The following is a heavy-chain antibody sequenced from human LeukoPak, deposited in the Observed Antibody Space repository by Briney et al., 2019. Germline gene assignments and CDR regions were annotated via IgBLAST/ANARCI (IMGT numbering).Heavy chain of an antibody. J-gene: IGHJ4*02. CDR1: GVSISSYY. V-gene: IGHV4-59*01. CDR3: AGYGGAFDC. D-gene: IGHD3-16*01. Sequence: SETLSLTCTVSGVSISSYYWSWIRQPPGKGLEWIGYIYYSGSTNYNPSLKSRVTISVDTSKNQFSLKLSSVTAADTAVYYCAGYGGAFDCWGQGTLVTAAS. CDR2: IYYSGST.